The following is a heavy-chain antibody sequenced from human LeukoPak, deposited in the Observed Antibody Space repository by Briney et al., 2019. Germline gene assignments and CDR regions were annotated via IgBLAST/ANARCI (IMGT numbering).Heavy chain of an antibody. V-gene: IGHV4-39*01. CDR2: IYYSGST. CDR1: GGSISSSSYY. Sequence: PSETLSLTCTVSGGSISSSSYYWGWIRQPPGKGLEWIGSIYYSGSTYYNPSLKSRVTISVDTSKNQFSLKLGSVTAADTAVYYCAAPPATYCSSTSCYTGIRDYWGQGTLVTVSS. CDR3: AAPPATYCSSTSCYTGIRDY. D-gene: IGHD2-2*02. J-gene: IGHJ4*02.